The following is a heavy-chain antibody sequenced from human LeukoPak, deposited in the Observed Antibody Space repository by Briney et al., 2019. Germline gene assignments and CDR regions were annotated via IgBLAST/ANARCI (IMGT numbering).Heavy chain of an antibody. J-gene: IGHJ6*03. V-gene: IGHV4-38-2*02. CDR1: GYSISSGYY. Sequence: PSETLSLTCTVSGYSISSGYYWGWIRQPPGKGLEWIANIYHSGSTYYNPSLKSRVTISVDTSKNQFSLKLSSVTAADTAVYYCARKYYYYYYMDVWGKGTTVTISS. CDR2: IYHSGST. CDR3: ARKYYYYYYMDV.